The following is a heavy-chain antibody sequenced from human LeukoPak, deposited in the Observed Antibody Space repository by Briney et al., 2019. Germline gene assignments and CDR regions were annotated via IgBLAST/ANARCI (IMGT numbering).Heavy chain of an antibody. J-gene: IGHJ4*02. CDR2: ISFTSSFV. CDR1: GVTFSDHS. V-gene: IGHV3-21*01. CDR3: ASERLVVRGITGYFDY. D-gene: IGHD3-10*01. Sequence: WGSLRLSCAASGVTFSDHSMNWVRQAPGKGLEWVSSISFTSSFVYYADSVKGRFTISRDNAKNSLYLQMNSLRAEDTAVYYCASERLVVRGITGYFDYWGQGTLVTVSS.